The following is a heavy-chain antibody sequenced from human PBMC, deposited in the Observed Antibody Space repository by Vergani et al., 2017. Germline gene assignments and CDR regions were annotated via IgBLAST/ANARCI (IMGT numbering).Heavy chain of an antibody. J-gene: IGHJ6*03. CDR1: GDPISSGVYY. D-gene: IGHD3/OR15-3a*01. CDR3: ARGQTGYSRDWSTYFFYMDV. V-gene: IGHV4-31*03. Sequence: QVQLQESGPGLVKPSQTLSLTCSVSGDPISSGVYYWNWIRQHPGKGLEWIGYIYSTGSTHHNPSLRRRINMSVDTSKNQFSLTLTSVTAADSAFYFCARGQTGYSRDWSTYFFYMDVWGKGTTVTVSS. CDR2: IYSTGST.